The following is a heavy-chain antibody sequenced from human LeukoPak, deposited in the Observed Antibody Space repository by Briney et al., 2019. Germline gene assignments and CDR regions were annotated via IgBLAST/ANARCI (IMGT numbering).Heavy chain of an antibody. CDR1: GYTFIDYY. J-gene: IGHJ3*02. Sequence: ASVKVSCKASGYTFIDYYIHWVRQAPGQGLEWMGCIDPHSGGTKYAQKLQGRVTMTRDTSISTAYMELTRLRSDDTAMFYCAREYYDSSGTKYAFDIWGQGTMVTVPS. D-gene: IGHD3-22*01. CDR3: AREYYDSSGTKYAFDI. V-gene: IGHV1-2*02. CDR2: IDPHSGGT.